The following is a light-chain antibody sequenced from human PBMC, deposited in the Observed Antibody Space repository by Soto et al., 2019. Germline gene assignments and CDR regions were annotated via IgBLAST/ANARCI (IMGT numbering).Light chain of an antibody. J-gene: IGLJ1*01. CDR1: DIGSKS. Sequence: SYELAQPPSVSVAPGQTATISCGGDDIGSKSVHWYRQRPGQAPVLVVFDDFDRPSAIPERFSGSNSGNTATLNISRVEAGDEADYYCQVWYSGSDHYVFGTGTKVTVL. CDR2: DDF. CDR3: QVWYSGSDHYV. V-gene: IGLV3-21*02.